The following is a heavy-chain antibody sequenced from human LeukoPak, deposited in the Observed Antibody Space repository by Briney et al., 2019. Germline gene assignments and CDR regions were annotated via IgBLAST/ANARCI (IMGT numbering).Heavy chain of an antibody. CDR3: ARIRLTTVTPNDAFDI. D-gene: IGHD4-17*01. V-gene: IGHV1-2*02. CDR1: GYTFTGYY. CDR2: INPNSGGT. Sequence: ASVKVFCKASGYTFTGYYMHWVRQAPGQGLEWMGWINPNSGGTNYAQKFQGRVTMTRDTSISTAYMELSRLRPDDTAVYYCARIRLTTVTPNDAFDIWGQGTMVTVSS. J-gene: IGHJ3*02.